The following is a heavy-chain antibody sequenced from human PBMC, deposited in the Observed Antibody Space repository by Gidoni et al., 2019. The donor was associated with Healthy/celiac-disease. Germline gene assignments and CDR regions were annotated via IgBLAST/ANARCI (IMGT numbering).Heavy chain of an antibody. V-gene: IGHV3-23*01. D-gene: IGHD2-15*01. J-gene: IGHJ4*02. CDR1: RVHFRCEA. CDR3: ARAYIVVVVAATAGY. CDR2: IRGSGGST. Sequence: EVQLLESGGGLVQPGGSLRLSCAASRVHFRCEALSWVRQAPGRGREWVSAIRGSGGSTYYAGSVKGRFTISRDNSKNTLYLQMNSLRAEDTAVYYCARAYIVVVVAATAGYWGQGTLVTVSS.